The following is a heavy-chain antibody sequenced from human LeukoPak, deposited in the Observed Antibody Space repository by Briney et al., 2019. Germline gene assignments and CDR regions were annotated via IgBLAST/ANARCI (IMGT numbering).Heavy chain of an antibody. V-gene: IGHV1-8*01. CDR2: MNPNSGNT. Sequence: ASVKVSSKASGYTFTSYDINWVRQATGQGLEWMGWMNPNSGNTGYAQKFQGRVTMTRNTSISTAYMELSSLRSEDTAVYYCASRYYDSSGYFGWRAPPLYYYYYGMDVWGQGTTVTVSS. CDR3: ASRYYDSSGYFGWRAPPLYYYYYGMDV. D-gene: IGHD3-22*01. CDR1: GYTFTSYD. J-gene: IGHJ6*02.